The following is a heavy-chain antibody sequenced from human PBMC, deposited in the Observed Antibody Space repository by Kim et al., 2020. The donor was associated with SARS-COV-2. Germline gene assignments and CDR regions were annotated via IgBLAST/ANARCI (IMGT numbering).Heavy chain of an antibody. J-gene: IGHJ4*02. CDR3: ASARITMIVVVIDQFDY. V-gene: IGHV4-39*01. D-gene: IGHD3-22*01. Sequence: SETLSLTCTVSGGSISSSSYYWGWIRQPPGKGLEWIGSIYYSGSTYYNPSLKSRVTISVDTSKNQFSLKLSSVTAADTAVYYCASARITMIVVVIDQFDYWGQGTLVTVSS. CDR1: GGSISSSSYY. CDR2: IYYSGST.